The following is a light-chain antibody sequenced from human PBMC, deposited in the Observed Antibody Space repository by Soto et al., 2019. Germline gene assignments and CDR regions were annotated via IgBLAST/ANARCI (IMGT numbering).Light chain of an antibody. CDR3: ATRDGSLSVVV. V-gene: IGLV1-51*01. CDR2: DNH. J-gene: IGLJ3*02. CDR1: SSNVGDNF. Sequence: QAVVTQPPSVSAAPGQRVTISCSGNSSNVGDNFVSWYQQPPEAAPKLLIYDNHKRPSGIPDRFSGSKSGTSATLGITGLQTGDEADYYCATRDGSLSVVVFGGGTKLTVL.